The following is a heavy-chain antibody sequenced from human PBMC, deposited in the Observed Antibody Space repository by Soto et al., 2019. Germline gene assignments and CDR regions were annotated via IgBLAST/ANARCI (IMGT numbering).Heavy chain of an antibody. CDR1: GASISDYY. V-gene: IGHV4-4*07. D-gene: IGHD6-13*01. CDR2: IYASGNT. J-gene: IGHJ4*02. CDR3: ARESRSALGTVEH. Sequence: SETLSLTCTVSGASISDYYWSWIRQPAGKGLECIGRIYASGNTNYNPSLKSRVTMSVDTSKNQFSLTLNSVTAADTAVYYCARESRSALGTVEHWGRGTLVTVSS.